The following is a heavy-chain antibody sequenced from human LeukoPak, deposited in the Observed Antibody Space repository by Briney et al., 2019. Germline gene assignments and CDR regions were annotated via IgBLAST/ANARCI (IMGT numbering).Heavy chain of an antibody. CDR3: ARDAFQGFYYGSGSYFHDAFDI. CDR1: GFTFSSYT. D-gene: IGHD3-10*01. V-gene: IGHV3-21*01. J-gene: IGHJ3*02. Sequence: GGSLRLSCAASGFTFSSYTMNWVRQAPGKGLEWVSSISSSSSYIYYADSVKGRFTISRDNAKNSLYLQMNSLRAEDTAVYYCARDAFQGFYYGSGSYFHDAFDIWGQGTMVTVSS. CDR2: ISSSSSYI.